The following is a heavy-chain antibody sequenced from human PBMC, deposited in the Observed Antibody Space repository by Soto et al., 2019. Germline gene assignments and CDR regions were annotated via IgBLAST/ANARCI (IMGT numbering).Heavy chain of an antibody. CDR3: AIYDSSGSRGFQH. CDR1: GGSISSGGYY. J-gene: IGHJ1*01. V-gene: IGHV4-31*03. Sequence: QVQLQESGPGLVKPSQTLSLTCTVSGGSISSGGYYWSWIRLHPGKGLEWIGYIYYSGSTYYNPSLKSRVTISVDTSKNQFSLKLSYVTAADTAVYYCAIYDSSGSRGFQHWGQGTLVTVSS. CDR2: IYYSGST. D-gene: IGHD3-22*01.